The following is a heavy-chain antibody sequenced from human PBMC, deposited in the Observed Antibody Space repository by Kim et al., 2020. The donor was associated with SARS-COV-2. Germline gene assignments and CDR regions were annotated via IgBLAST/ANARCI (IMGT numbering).Heavy chain of an antibody. Sequence: ASVKVSCKASGYTFTSYGISWVRQAPGQGLEWMGWISAYNGNTNYAQKLQGRVTMTTDTSTSTAYMELRSLRSDDTAVYYCARFDVWFGELLPDYFDYWGQGTLVTVSS. J-gene: IGHJ4*02. CDR2: ISAYNGNT. D-gene: IGHD3-10*01. V-gene: IGHV1-18*04. CDR1: GYTFTSYG. CDR3: ARFDVWFGELLPDYFDY.